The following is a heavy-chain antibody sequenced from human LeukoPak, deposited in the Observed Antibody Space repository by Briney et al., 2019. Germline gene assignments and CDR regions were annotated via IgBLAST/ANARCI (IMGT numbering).Heavy chain of an antibody. CDR3: ARGLGNGYNSERYYFDY. Sequence: SETLSLTCAVYGGSFSGYYWSWIRQPPGKGLEWIGEINHSGSTNYNPSLKSRVTISVDTSKNQFSLKLSSVTAADTAVYYCARGLGNGYNSERYYFDYWGQGTLVTVSS. CDR2: INHSGST. V-gene: IGHV4-34*01. D-gene: IGHD5-24*01. J-gene: IGHJ4*02. CDR1: GGSFSGYY.